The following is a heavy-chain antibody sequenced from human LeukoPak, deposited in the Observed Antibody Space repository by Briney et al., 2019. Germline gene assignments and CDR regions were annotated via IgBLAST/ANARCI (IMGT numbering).Heavy chain of an antibody. J-gene: IGHJ6*02. D-gene: IGHD2-15*01. CDR2: INPNSGGT. CDR1: GYTFTGYY. Sequence: GASVKVSCKASGYTFTGYYMHWVRQAPGQGLEWMGWINPNSGGTNYAQKFQGWVTMTRDTSISTAYMELSRLRSDDTAVYYCARDQYCSGGSCYYGMDVWGQGTTVTVSS. CDR3: ARDQYCSGGSCYYGMDV. V-gene: IGHV1-2*04.